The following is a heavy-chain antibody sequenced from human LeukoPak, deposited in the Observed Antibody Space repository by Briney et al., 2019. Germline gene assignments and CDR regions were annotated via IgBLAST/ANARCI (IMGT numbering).Heavy chain of an antibody. V-gene: IGHV3-21*01. Sequence: GGSLRLSCAASGFTFSSYSMNWVRQAPGKGLEWVSSISSSSSYIYYADSVKGRFTISRDNAKNSLYLQTSSLRAEDTAVYYCARDLSFWSGYLLPDFDYWGQGTLVTVSS. CDR1: GFTFSSYS. CDR2: ISSSSSYI. J-gene: IGHJ4*02. D-gene: IGHD3-3*01. CDR3: ARDLSFWSGYLLPDFDY.